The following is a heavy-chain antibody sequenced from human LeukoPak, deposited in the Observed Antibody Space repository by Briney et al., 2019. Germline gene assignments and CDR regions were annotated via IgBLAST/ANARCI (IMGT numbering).Heavy chain of an antibody. V-gene: IGHV4-34*01. J-gene: IGHJ4*02. D-gene: IGHD6-13*01. CDR1: GGSFSGYY. Sequence: PSETLSLTCAVYGGSFSGYYWSWIRQPPGKGLEWIGEINHSGSTNYNPSLKSRVTISVDTSKNQFSLKLSSVTAADTAVYYCARVGAAAGTVDYWGQGTLVTVSS. CDR3: ARVGAAAGTVDY. CDR2: INHSGST.